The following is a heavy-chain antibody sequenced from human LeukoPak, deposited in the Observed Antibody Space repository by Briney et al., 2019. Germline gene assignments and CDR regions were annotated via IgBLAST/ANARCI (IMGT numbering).Heavy chain of an antibody. J-gene: IGHJ4*02. CDR1: GFTFSSYA. V-gene: IGHV3-64D*06. CDR3: VKSTEVNYGSGTFDY. Sequence: GGSLGLSCSASGFTFSSYAMHWVRQAPGKGLEYVSAISSNGGSTYYADSVKGRFTISRDNSKNTLYLQMSSLRAEDTAVYYCVKSTEVNYGSGTFDYWGQGTLVTVSS. CDR2: ISSNGGST. D-gene: IGHD3-10*01.